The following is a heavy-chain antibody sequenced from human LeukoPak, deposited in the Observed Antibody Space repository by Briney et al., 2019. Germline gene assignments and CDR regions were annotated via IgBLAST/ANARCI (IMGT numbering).Heavy chain of an antibody. V-gene: IGHV3-74*01. J-gene: IGHJ4*02. Sequence: TGGSLRLSCAASGFTFSSYWMHWVRQAPGKGLVWVSRINSDGSSTSYADSVKGRFTISRDNAKNTLYLQMNSLRAEDTAVYYCAKDGDRSGWLYYFDYWGQGTLVTVSS. CDR1: GFTFSSYW. CDR2: INSDGSST. D-gene: IGHD6-19*01. CDR3: AKDGDRSGWLYYFDY.